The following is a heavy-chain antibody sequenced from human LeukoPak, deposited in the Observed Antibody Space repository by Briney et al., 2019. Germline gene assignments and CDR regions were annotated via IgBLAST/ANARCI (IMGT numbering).Heavy chain of an antibody. CDR3: ARRLLTGYYEF. V-gene: IGHV3-66*01. J-gene: IGHJ4*02. CDR2: FYSGDTT. Sequence: GGSLRLSCAASGFTFSSTYMSWVRQAPGKGLERVSVFYSGDTTYYANAVTGRFTISRDNSKNMLYLQMNSLRAEDTAVYYCARRLLTGYYEFWGQGTLVTVSS. D-gene: IGHD3-9*01. CDR1: GFTFSSTY.